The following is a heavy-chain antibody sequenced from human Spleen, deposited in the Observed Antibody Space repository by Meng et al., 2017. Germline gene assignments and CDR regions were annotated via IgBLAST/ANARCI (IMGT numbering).Heavy chain of an antibody. V-gene: IGHV4-39*01. CDR3: VRSRAWVRTGFDP. D-gene: IGHD1/OR15-1a*01. CDR1: VDSISSSDSY. CDR2: IGHSGFT. Sequence: QPQLQESGPGLVKPSETLSLTCSVSVDSISSSDSYWGWIRQSPGKGLEWIGSIGHSGFTYYTPSLESRVTVSVDTSRSQFSLELTSVTAADTAVYYCVRSRAWVRTGFDPWGQGTMVTVSS. J-gene: IGHJ5*02.